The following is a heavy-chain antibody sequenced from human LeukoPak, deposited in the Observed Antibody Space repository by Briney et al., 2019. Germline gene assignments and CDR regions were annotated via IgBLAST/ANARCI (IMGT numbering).Heavy chain of an antibody. CDR3: AKIARASGWSEFDY. Sequence: PGRSLRLSCAASGFTFSSYGMHWVRQAPGKGLEWVAVISYDGSNKYYADSVKGRFTISRDNSKNTLYLQMNSLRAEDTAVYYCAKIARASGWSEFDYWGQRTLVTVSS. V-gene: IGHV3-30*18. J-gene: IGHJ4*02. CDR2: ISYDGSNK. CDR1: GFTFSSYG. D-gene: IGHD6-19*01.